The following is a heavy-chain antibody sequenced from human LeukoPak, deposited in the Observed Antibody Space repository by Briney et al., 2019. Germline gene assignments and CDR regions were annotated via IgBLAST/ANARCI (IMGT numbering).Heavy chain of an antibody. J-gene: IGHJ4*02. D-gene: IGHD3-16*01. CDR3: AKGARDYVWGALTTDFDY. V-gene: IGHV3-23*01. CDR1: GFPFTNYA. Sequence: GGSLRLSCAASGFPFTNYAMTWVRQAPGKGLEGVAGVGGSGEITNYADSVKGRFTISRDNSKRTLYLQMNSLRAEDTAIYYCAKGARDYVWGALTTDFDYWGQGTLVTVSS. CDR2: VGGSGEIT.